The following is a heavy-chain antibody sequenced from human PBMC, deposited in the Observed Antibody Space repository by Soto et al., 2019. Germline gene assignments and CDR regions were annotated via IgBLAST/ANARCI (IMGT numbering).Heavy chain of an antibody. V-gene: IGHV1-18*01. J-gene: IGHJ6*02. Sequence: ASVKVSCKASGYTFTSYGISWVRQAPGQGLEWMGWISAYNGNTNYAQKLQGRVTMTTDTSTSTAYMELRSLRSDDTAVYYCASNQDNYYYYGIDVWGQGTTVTVSS. CDR1: GYTFTSYG. CDR3: ASNQDNYYYYGIDV. CDR2: ISAYNGNT.